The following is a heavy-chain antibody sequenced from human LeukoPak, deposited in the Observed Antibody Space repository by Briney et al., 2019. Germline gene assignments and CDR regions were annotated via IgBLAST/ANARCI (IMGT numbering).Heavy chain of an antibody. CDR2: ISGDGYST. D-gene: IGHD2-2*01. CDR3: TKDRYCTTTNCPLDY. V-gene: IGHV3-43*01. J-gene: IGHJ4*02. Sequence: GGSLRLSCAASGFTFDEYIMHWVRQAPGKGLEWVSLISGDGYSTYYADSVKGRFTISRDNSKNSLYLQIDSLRPEDTALYYCTKDRYCTTTNCPLDYWGQGTLVTVSS. CDR1: GFTFDEYI.